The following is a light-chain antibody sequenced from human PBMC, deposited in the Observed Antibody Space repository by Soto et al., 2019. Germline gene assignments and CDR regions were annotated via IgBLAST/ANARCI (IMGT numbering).Light chain of an antibody. J-gene: IGLJ1*01. CDR2: SNT. Sequence: QSVLIQPPSVSGSPGQSVTISCSGGSSNIGSNTVIWYQQLPGTAPKLLIYSNTQRPSGVPDRFSGSKSGASASLAISGLQSEDEADYYCAAWDDSLNGFVFGTGTKVTVL. CDR3: AAWDDSLNGFV. V-gene: IGLV1-44*01. CDR1: SSNIGSNT.